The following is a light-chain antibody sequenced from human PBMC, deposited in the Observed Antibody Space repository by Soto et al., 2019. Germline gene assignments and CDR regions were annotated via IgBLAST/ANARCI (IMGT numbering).Light chain of an antibody. V-gene: IGKV1-27*01. CDR3: QKYNSAALT. Sequence: DIQMTQSPSSLSASLGDRVTITCRASQGISNYLAWYQQKPGKVPKLLIYAASTLQSGVPSRFSGTGSGTDFTLTISSLQPEDVATYDCQKYNSAALTCGGGTKVEIK. CDR2: AAS. CDR1: QGISNY. J-gene: IGKJ4*01.